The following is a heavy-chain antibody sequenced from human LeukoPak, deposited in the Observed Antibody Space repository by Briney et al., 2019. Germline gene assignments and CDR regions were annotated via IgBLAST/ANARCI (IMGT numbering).Heavy chain of an antibody. CDR3: ARGGSGSYYYYSYYMDV. CDR1: GFTFSSHA. D-gene: IGHD3-10*01. V-gene: IGHV3-30*01. Sequence: GGPLRLPCAASGFTFSSHAIHWVRQAPGKGREWVSFISLVGSNRNYQDSVKGRFTVSRDNSKNTLYLQINSLSTEATAVYYCARGGSGSYYYYSYYMDVWGKGTTVTVSS. J-gene: IGHJ6*03. CDR2: ISLVGSNR.